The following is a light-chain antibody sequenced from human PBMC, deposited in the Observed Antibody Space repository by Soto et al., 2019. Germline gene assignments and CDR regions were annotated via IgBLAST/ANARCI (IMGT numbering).Light chain of an antibody. CDR2: AAS. J-gene: IGKJ3*01. CDR1: QSISTY. Sequence: DIQMTQSPSSLSASVGDRATITCRASQSISTYLNWYHQKPGKAPKLLIYAASSLQSGVPSRFSGSGSGTDFTLTISSLQPEDFATYYCQQSYSARFTFGPGTKVDIK. CDR3: QQSYSARFT. V-gene: IGKV1-39*01.